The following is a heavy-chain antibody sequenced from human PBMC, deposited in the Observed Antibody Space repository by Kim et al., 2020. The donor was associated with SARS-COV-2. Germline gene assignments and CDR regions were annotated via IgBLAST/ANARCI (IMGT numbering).Heavy chain of an antibody. CDR2: T. Sequence: TNYNPSLESRVTMSVDMSKSQFSLRLDSVTAADTAVYYCAGGTFQSGSGHYWGQGSLVTVSS. J-gene: IGHJ4*02. V-gene: IGHV4-59*09. D-gene: IGHD6-19*01. CDR3: AGGTFQSGSGHY.